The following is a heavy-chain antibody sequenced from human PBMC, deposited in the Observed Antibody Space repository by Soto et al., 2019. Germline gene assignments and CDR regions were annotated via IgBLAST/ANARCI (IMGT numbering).Heavy chain of an antibody. V-gene: IGHV3-48*01. CDR2: ISSSSSTI. Sequence: PGGSLRLSCAASGFTFSSYSMNWVRQAPGKGLEWVSCISSSSSTIYYADSVKGRFTISRDNAKNSLYLQMNSLRAEDTAVYYCAREPQYYDILTGYHPTDMDVWGKGTTVTVSS. J-gene: IGHJ6*04. CDR3: AREPQYYDILTGYHPTDMDV. CDR1: GFTFSSYS. D-gene: IGHD3-9*01.